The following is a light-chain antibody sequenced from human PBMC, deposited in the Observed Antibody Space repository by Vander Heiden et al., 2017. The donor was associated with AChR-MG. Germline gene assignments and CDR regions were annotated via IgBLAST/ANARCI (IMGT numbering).Light chain of an antibody. Sequence: DIQMTPSPSSLPASVADRVTNTCRASQSIRNDLGWYQQKPGKAPKLLIYAASSLQSGVPSRFSGSGSGTAFTLTISSLHPEDFATYYCRQHNSYPPTFGQETKVEIK. CDR2: AAS. V-gene: IGKV1-17*01. CDR3: RQHNSYPPT. J-gene: IGKJ1*01. CDR1: QSIRND.